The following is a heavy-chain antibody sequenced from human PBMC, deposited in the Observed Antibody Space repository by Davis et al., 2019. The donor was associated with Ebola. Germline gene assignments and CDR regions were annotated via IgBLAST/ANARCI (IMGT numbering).Heavy chain of an antibody. Sequence: GESLKTSCAASGFTFSSYAMTLVRQAPGKGLEWVSGISGSGETAYYAGPVKGRFTISRDNSRNTLYLKMNSLRVEDTAVYYCAKGGNAIVNYYYYYMDVWGKGTTVTVSS. D-gene: IGHD2/OR15-2a*01. V-gene: IGHV3-23*01. CDR3: AKGGNAIVNYYYYYMDV. CDR1: GFTFSSYA. CDR2: ISGSGETA. J-gene: IGHJ6*03.